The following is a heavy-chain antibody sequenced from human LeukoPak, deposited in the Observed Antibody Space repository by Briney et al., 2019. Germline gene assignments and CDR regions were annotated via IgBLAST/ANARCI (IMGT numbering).Heavy chain of an antibody. CDR3: ARGVYIAAAQYGF. Sequence: SETLSLTCTVSGGSISTYYWNWIRQPPGRGLEWIGYIYYSGATNYNPSLKSRVTISVDTSKNQFSLKLSSVTAADTAVYYCARGVYIAAAQYGFWGQGTLVTVSS. CDR2: IYYSGAT. V-gene: IGHV4-59*01. J-gene: IGHJ4*02. CDR1: GGSISTYY. D-gene: IGHD6-13*01.